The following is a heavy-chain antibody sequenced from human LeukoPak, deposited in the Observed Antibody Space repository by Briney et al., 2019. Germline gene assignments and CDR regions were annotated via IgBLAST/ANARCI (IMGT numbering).Heavy chain of an antibody. J-gene: IGHJ4*02. CDR2: LSYDGTNK. D-gene: IGHD3-22*01. CDR1: GFTFSICA. V-gene: IGHV3-30-3*01. Sequence: HAGGSLRLSCAASGFTFSICAMHWVRQAPGKGLEWVATLSYDGTNKYYADSVKGRFTISRDNSKNTLYLQMNSLRVEDTAVYYCARVLNYYDSSGYYFSYWGQGTLVTVSS. CDR3: ARVLNYYDSSGYYFSY.